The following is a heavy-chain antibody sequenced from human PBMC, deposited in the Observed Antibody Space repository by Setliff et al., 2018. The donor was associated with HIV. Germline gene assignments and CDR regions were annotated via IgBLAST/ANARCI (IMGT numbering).Heavy chain of an antibody. CDR2: VDPEGGKT. CDR1: GYTFSDYY. J-gene: IGHJ5*02. D-gene: IGHD6-19*01. CDR3: ALDLPGPAITSGWMKNWFDP. Sequence: ASVKVSCKVSGYTFSDYYMHWVQQAPGKGLEWMGLVDPEGGKTIYAENFQGRVTMTRDTSTNTVYMELSGLRSEDTALYYCALDLPGPAITSGWMKNWFDPWGQGTLVTVSS. V-gene: IGHV1-69-2*01.